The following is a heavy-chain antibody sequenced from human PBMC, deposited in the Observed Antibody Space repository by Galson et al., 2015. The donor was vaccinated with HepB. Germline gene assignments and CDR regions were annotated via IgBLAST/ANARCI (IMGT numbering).Heavy chain of an antibody. CDR1: GGSISSSNSY. CDR3: ARQPLGTYYFDY. V-gene: IGHV4-39*01. CDR2: INYRGST. J-gene: IGHJ4*02. D-gene: IGHD1-1*01. Sequence: LSLTCTVSGGSISSSNSYWGWIRQPPGKGLEWIGNINYRGSTYYKPSLKSRVTISVDTSKNQFSLKLSSVTAADTAVFYCARQPLGTYYFDYWGQGTLVTVSS.